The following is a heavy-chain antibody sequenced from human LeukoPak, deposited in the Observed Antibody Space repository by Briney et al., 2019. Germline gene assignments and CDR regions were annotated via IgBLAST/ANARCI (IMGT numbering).Heavy chain of an antibody. V-gene: IGHV1-8*03. CDR3: ARLFQRNELNYYDSSGYSLGY. J-gene: IGHJ4*02. CDR1: GYTFTSYD. D-gene: IGHD3-22*01. Sequence: ASVKVSCKASGYTFTSYDINWVRQATGQGLEWMGWMNPNSGNTGYAQKFQGRITITRNTSIRTAYMELSSLRSEDTAGYYCARLFQRNELNYYDSSGYSLGYWGQGTLVTGSS. CDR2: MNPNSGNT.